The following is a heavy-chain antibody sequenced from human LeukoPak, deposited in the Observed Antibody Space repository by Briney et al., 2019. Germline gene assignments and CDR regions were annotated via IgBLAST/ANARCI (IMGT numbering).Heavy chain of an antibody. CDR2: ISAYNGNT. Sequence: GASVKVSCKASGYTFTSYGISWVRRAPGQGLEWMGWISAYNGNTNYAQKFQGRVTMTRDMSTTTDYMELSSLRSEDTAVYYCARDNSVGDIAWWFEPLGQGTLVTVSS. J-gene: IGHJ5*02. CDR1: GYTFTSYG. V-gene: IGHV1-18*01. CDR3: ARDNSVGDIAWWFEP. D-gene: IGHD3-16*02.